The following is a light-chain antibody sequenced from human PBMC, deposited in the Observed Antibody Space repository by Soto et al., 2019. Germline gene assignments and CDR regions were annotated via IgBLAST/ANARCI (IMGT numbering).Light chain of an antibody. J-gene: IGLJ1*01. CDR3: LLSYNGPYV. V-gene: IGLV7-46*01. CDR1: TGAVTNGHY. CDR2: DTT. Sequence: QSVVTHAPSLTVSPGGTVTLTCGSSTGAVTNGHYPYWFQQKPGQAPRTLIYDTTNRHSWTPARFSGSLLGGKAALTLSGAQPEDEAEYYCLLSYNGPYVFGTGTKVTV.